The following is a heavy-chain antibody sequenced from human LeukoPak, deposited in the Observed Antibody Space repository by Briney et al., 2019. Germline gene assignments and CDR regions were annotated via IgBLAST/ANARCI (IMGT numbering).Heavy chain of an antibody. D-gene: IGHD7-27*01. Sequence: GGSLRLSCAASGFTFSSYSMNWVRQAPGKGLEWVSSISSSGSYIYYADSVKGRFTISRDNAENSLYLQMNSLRAEDTAVYYCARGGTGDGNYFDYWGQGTLVTVSS. J-gene: IGHJ4*02. V-gene: IGHV3-21*01. CDR2: ISSSGSYI. CDR3: ARGGTGDGNYFDY. CDR1: GFTFSSYS.